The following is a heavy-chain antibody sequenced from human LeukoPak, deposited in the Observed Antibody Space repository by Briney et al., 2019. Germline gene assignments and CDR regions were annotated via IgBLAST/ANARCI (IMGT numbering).Heavy chain of an antibody. CDR1: GGTFSSYA. CDR2: IIPIFGTA. Sequence: ASVKVSCKASGGTFSSYAISWVRQAPGQGLEWMGGIIPIFGTANYAQKFQGRVTITADGSTSTAYMELSSLRSEDTAVYYCARGGELERRSGYYYYGMDVWGQGTTVTVSS. J-gene: IGHJ6*02. V-gene: IGHV1-69*13. D-gene: IGHD1-1*01. CDR3: ARGGELERRSGYYYYGMDV.